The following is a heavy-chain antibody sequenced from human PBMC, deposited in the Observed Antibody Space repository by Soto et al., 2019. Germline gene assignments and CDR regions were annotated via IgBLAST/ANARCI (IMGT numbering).Heavy chain of an antibody. Sequence: EVQLVESGGGLVQRGGSLRLSCAASGFTFSIYGMNWVRQAPGRGLEWLSYISSSSATIYYTDSVKGRFTISRDNAKDSLYIQMSSLGDNDTAVYYCAREDIVGATPDYWGKGTLVTVSS. J-gene: IGHJ4*02. CDR3: AREDIVGATPDY. CDR2: ISSSSATI. V-gene: IGHV3-48*02. CDR1: GFTFSIYG. D-gene: IGHD1-26*01.